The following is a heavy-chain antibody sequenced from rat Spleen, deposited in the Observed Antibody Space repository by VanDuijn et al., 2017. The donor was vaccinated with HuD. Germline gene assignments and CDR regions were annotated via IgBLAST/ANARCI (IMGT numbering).Heavy chain of an antibody. CDR1: GFTFSTYW. D-gene: IGHD5-1*01. V-gene: IGHV5-29*01. Sequence: EVQLVETGGGLVQPGRSLKLSCVASGFTFSTYWMYWVRQAPTKGLEWVATISYDGSNTYYRDSVKGRFTISRDNTKSTLYLQMDSLGSEDTATYYCARQNWPYYFDYWGQGVMVTVSS. J-gene: IGHJ2*01. CDR3: ARQNWPYYFDY. CDR2: ISYDGSNT.